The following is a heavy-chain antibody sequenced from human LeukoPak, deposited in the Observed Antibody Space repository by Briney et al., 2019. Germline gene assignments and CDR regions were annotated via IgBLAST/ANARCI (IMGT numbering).Heavy chain of an antibody. CDR3: ASGCSSTSCYYFDY. CDR2: IYYSGST. CDR1: GGSFSGYY. D-gene: IGHD2-2*01. V-gene: IGHV4-34*01. J-gene: IGHJ4*02. Sequence: SETLSLTCAVYGGSFSGYYWSWIRQPPGKGLEWIGSIYYSGSTYYNPSLKSRVTISVDTSKNQFSLKLSSVTAADTAVYYCASGCSSTSCYYFDYWGQGTLVTVSS.